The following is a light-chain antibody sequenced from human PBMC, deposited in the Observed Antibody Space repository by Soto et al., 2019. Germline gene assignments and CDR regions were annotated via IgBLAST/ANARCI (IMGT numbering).Light chain of an antibody. V-gene: IGLV2-14*01. Sequence: QSVLTQPASVSGSPGQSITISCTGTSSDVGAYNYVSWYQQHPGKAPKLMIYDVTNRPSGVSNRFSGSKSGNTASLTISGLQAEDEADYYYTSHTSSSTLVFGGGTKLTVL. J-gene: IGLJ2*01. CDR3: TSHTSSSTLV. CDR1: SSDVGAYNY. CDR2: DVT.